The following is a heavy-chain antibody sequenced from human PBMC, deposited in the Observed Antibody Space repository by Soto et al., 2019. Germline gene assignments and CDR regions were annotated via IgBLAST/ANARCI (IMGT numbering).Heavy chain of an antibody. Sequence: PSDTLSLTCAVYGGSFSVYYWSWIGQPPGKGLEWIGEINHSGSTNYNPSLKSRVTISVDTSKNQFSLKLSSVTAADTAVYYCARGIAVAGLGVGWFDPWGQGTLVTVSS. D-gene: IGHD6-19*01. V-gene: IGHV4-34*01. CDR2: INHSGST. CDR1: GGSFSVYY. J-gene: IGHJ5*02. CDR3: ARGIAVAGLGVGWFDP.